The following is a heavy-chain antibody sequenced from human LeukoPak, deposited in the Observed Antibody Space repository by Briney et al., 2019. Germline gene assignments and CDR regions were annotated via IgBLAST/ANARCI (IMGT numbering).Heavy chain of an antibody. Sequence: PSETLSLTCTVSGGSISSSSYYWGCIRLPPGKGLEWIASIYYSGSTYHNPSLKSRVTISVDTSKNQFSLKLSSVTAADTAVYYCARHREGQLGVPDAFDIWGQGTMVTVSS. CDR1: GGSISSSSYY. J-gene: IGHJ3*02. CDR3: ARHREGQLGVPDAFDI. D-gene: IGHD7-27*01. CDR2: IYYSGST. V-gene: IGHV4-39*01.